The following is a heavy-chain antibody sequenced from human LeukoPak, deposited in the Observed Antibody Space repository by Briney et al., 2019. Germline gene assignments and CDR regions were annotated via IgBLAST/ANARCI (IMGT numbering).Heavy chain of an antibody. CDR2: IIPILGIV. CDR3: ARHGVPAAPFDY. V-gene: IGHV1-69*04. J-gene: IGHJ4*02. D-gene: IGHD2-2*01. Sequence: SVKVSCKASGGTFSSYAISWVRQAPGQGLEWMGRIIPILGIVNYAQKFQGRVTITADKSTSTAYMELSSLRSEDTAVYYCARHGVPAAPFDYWGQGTLVTVSS. CDR1: GGTFSSYA.